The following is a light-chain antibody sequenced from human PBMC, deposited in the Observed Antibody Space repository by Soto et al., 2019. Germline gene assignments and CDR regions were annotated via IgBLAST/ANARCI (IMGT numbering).Light chain of an antibody. V-gene: IGLV2-14*03. Sequence: QSVLTQPASVSGSPGQSITISCTGTSRDVGGYNFVSWYQQHPGKAPKFLIYDVSNRPSGVSTRFSGSKSGNTASLTISGLQAEDEADYYCSSYTSSSTQVFGTGTKVTVL. CDR1: SRDVGGYNF. CDR2: DVS. J-gene: IGLJ1*01. CDR3: SSYTSSSTQV.